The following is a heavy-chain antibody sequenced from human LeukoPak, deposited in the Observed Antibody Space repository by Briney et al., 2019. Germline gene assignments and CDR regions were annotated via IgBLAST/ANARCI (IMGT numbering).Heavy chain of an antibody. CDR3: ARAAGGTTFLGYAFDI. CDR2: IYYSGST. Sequence: PSETLSLTCTVSGGSISSYYWSWIRQPPGKGLEWIGYIYYSGSTNYNPSLKSRVTISVDTSKNQFSLKLSSVTAADTAVYYCARAAGGTTFLGYAFDIWGQGTMVTVSS. CDR1: GGSISSYY. J-gene: IGHJ3*02. D-gene: IGHD1-7*01. V-gene: IGHV4-59*01.